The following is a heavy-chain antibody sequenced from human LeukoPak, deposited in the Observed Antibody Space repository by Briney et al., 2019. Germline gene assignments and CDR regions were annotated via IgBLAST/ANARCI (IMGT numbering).Heavy chain of an antibody. V-gene: IGHV4-30-4*01. CDR3: ARDQNGNYYHYGMDV. CDR2: IYYSGST. CDR1: GGSISSGDYY. D-gene: IGHD1-1*01. J-gene: IGHJ6*02. Sequence: SQTLSLTCTVSGGSISSGDYYWAWVRQPPGRGLEWIGYIYYSGSTYYNPSLKSRVTTSVDTSKNQFSLKLSSVTAADTAVYYCARDQNGNYYHYGMDVWGRGTTVTVSS.